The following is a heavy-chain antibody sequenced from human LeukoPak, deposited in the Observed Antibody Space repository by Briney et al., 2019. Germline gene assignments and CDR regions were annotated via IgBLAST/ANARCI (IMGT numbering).Heavy chain of an antibody. D-gene: IGHD2-21*01. Sequence: GGSLRLSCVVAGFSFSGHGFHWVRQAPGRGLEWVSVIWFDGSKKYYADSVEGRFTISRDNSKNTLYLQMNSLRPEDTAVYYCARDVGVVGFHLDYWGQGNLVTVSS. J-gene: IGHJ4*02. V-gene: IGHV3-33*01. CDR2: IWFDGSKK. CDR1: GFSFSGHG. CDR3: ARDVGVVGFHLDY.